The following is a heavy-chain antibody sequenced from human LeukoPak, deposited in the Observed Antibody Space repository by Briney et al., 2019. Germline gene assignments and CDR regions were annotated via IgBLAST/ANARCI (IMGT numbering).Heavy chain of an antibody. Sequence: PSETLSLTCAVYGGSFSGYYWSWIRQPPGKGLEWIGEINHSGSTNYNPSIKSRVTISVDTSKNQFSLKLSSVTAADTAVYYCAGTIFGVVINYYYYSMDVWGKGTKVPVSS. CDR3: AGTIFGVVINYYYYSMDV. CDR1: GGSFSGYY. D-gene: IGHD3-3*01. CDR2: INHSGST. J-gene: IGHJ6*03. V-gene: IGHV4-34*01.